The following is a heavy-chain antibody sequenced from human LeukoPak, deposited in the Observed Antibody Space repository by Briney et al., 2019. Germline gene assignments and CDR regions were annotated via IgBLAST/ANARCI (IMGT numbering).Heavy chain of an antibody. J-gene: IGHJ4*02. CDR1: GFTFSNYW. Sequence: GGSLRLSCAVSGFTFSNYWMHWVRQAPGKGLEWVSRINNDGSSTVYADSVKGRFTISRDNSQNTLYLQMNSLRAEDTAVYYCAKDQARWEVITTWVVDYWGQGTLVTVSS. CDR2: INNDGSST. V-gene: IGHV3-74*01. D-gene: IGHD3-22*01. CDR3: AKDQARWEVITTWVVDY.